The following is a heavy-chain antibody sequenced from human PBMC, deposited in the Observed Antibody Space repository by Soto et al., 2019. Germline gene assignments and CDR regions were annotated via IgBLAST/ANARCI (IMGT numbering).Heavy chain of an antibody. CDR3: AHTMASRSFDC. V-gene: IGHV2-5*02. Sequence: QITLKEAGPTLVKPTQTLTLTCSFPGFSLSTSGVGVGWIRQPPGKALEWLALIYWDDDKGSSTSLKSRRTIPKDTPKSQVVLITTNMDSADTARYYCAHTMASRSFDCWGQGTLVTVSS. CDR1: GFSLSTSGVG. CDR2: IYWDDDK. J-gene: IGHJ4*02.